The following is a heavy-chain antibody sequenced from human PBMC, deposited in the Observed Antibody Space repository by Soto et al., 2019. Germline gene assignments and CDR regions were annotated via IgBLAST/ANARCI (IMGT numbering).Heavy chain of an antibody. CDR3: AKGRGYTYNGGSALDY. D-gene: IGHD5-18*01. V-gene: IGHV3-9*01. CDR1: GFTFLDYA. Sequence: SLRLSCAASGFTFLDYAVHWVRQAPGKGLEWVSGISWNSDNIAYADSVKGRFTMSRDNAKNSLFLQMNSLRPEDTALYYCAKGRGYTYNGGSALDYWGQGALVTVSS. CDR2: ISWNSDNI. J-gene: IGHJ4*02.